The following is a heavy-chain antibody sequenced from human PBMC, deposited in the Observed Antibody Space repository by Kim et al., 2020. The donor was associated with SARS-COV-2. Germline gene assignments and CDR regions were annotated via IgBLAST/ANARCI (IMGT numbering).Heavy chain of an antibody. J-gene: IGHJ4*02. V-gene: IGHV3-9*01. D-gene: IGHD3-22*01. Sequence: AESVKGRFTISRDNAKNSLYLQLNSLRTEDTALYFCAKDHDSSGNYAFFDYWGQGALVTVSS. CDR3: AKDHDSSGNYAFFDY.